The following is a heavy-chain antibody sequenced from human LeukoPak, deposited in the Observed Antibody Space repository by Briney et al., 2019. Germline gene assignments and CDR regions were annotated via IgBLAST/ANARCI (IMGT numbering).Heavy chain of an antibody. V-gene: IGHV6-1*01. D-gene: IGHD6-19*01. CDR2: TYYRSKWYN. CDR3: ARENSRGRFDY. Sequence: SQTLSLTCGISGDSVSSNTAALNWIRQSPSRGLEWLGRTYYRSKWYNNYAVSVKSRITINSDSSKNQVSLQLNSVTPEDTAMYYCARENSRGRFDYWGQGTLITVSS. J-gene: IGHJ4*02. CDR1: GDSVSSNTAA.